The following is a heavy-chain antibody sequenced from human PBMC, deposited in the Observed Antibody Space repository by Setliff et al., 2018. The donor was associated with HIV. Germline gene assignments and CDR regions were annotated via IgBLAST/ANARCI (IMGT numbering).Heavy chain of an antibody. J-gene: IGHJ6*02. CDR2: MYFRGNA. CDR1: GGSLSDYY. D-gene: IGHD3-10*01. CDR3: ARVETTVRGATYGMDV. Sequence: PSETLSLTCAVYGGSLSDYYWSWIRQAPGKGLEWIGTMYFRGNARNSPSLKSRVAISVDTSKNQLSLNLTSVAAADTAVYYCARVETTVRGATYGMDVWGQGTTVTVSS. V-gene: IGHV4-34*11.